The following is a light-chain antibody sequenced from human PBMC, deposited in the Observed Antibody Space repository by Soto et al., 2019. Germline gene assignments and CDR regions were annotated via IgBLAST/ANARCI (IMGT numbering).Light chain of an antibody. CDR2: AAS. CDR1: QGISSY. J-gene: IGKJ3*01. V-gene: IGKV1-9*01. Sequence: IHLTQSPAALSASVLDRFTITCRASQGISSYLAWYQQKPGKAPKLLIYAASTLQSGVPSRFSGSGSGTDFTLTISSLQPEDFATYYCQQLNSYPRTFGPGTKVDIK. CDR3: QQLNSYPRT.